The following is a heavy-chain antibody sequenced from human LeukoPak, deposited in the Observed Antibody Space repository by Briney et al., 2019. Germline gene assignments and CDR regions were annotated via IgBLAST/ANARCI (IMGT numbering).Heavy chain of an antibody. V-gene: IGHV1-69*02. J-gene: IGHJ4*02. CDR3: ARGYSNYVGYFDY. Sequence: SVKVSCKASGGTFSSYTISWVRQAPGQGLEWMGRIIPILGIANYAQKFQGSVTITADKSTSTAYMELSSLRSEDTAVYYCARGYSNYVGYFDYWGQGTLVTVSS. D-gene: IGHD4-11*01. CDR1: GGTFSSYT. CDR2: IIPILGIA.